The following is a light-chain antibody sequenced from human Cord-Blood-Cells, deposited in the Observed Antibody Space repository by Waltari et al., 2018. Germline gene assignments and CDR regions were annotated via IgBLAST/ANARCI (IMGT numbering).Light chain of an antibody. V-gene: IGKV3-15*01. Sequence: EIVMTQSPATLSVSPGERATLSCRASQSVSSNLAWYQQKPGQAPRLLSYGAPTRATGIPARFSGSGSGTEFTLTISSLQSEDVAVYYCQQYNNWPPWTFGQGTKVEIK. CDR3: QQYNNWPPWT. CDR2: GAP. CDR1: QSVSSN. J-gene: IGKJ1*01.